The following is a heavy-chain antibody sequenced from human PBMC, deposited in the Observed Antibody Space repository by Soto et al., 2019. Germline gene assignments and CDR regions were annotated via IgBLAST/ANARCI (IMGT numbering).Heavy chain of an antibody. Sequence: GGSLRLSCAVSGFTFSFYGMHWVRQAPGKGLEWVAFISYDGSNKYYADSVKGRFTLSRDNSENTLYLEMDSLRAEDTAVYYCAKDSKWRIAVGGYYFDYWGQGTLVTVSS. V-gene: IGHV3-30*18. CDR3: AKDSKWRIAVGGYYFDY. D-gene: IGHD6-19*01. CDR1: GFTFSFYG. CDR2: ISYDGSNK. J-gene: IGHJ4*02.